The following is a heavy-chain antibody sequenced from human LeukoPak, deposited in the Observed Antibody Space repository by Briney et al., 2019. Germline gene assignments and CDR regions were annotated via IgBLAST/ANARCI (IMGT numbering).Heavy chain of an antibody. CDR2: IYSSGST. V-gene: IGHV3-53*04. J-gene: IGHJ3*02. CDR3: ARGGPVAAFYT. Sequence: GGSLRLSCAASGFTVSSNYMSWVRQARGKGLEWVSGIYSSGSTYYADSVKGRFTISRHNSKRTLYLQMNNLRAEHTAVYYCARGGPVAAFYTWGQRAMVTVSP. D-gene: IGHD5-12*01. CDR1: GFTVSSNY.